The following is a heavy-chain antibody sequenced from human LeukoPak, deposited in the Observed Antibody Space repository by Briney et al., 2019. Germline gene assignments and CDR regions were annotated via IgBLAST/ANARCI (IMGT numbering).Heavy chain of an antibody. D-gene: IGHD1-20*01. CDR1: GFTFNNYW. V-gene: IGHV3-7*01. CDR3: ARDLGKRITKPPVDY. Sequence: PGGSLRLSCAASGFTFNNYWMSWVRQAPGKGLEWLANINQDGSEKHYVDSLKGRFIISRDNAKNSLYLQMNGLRAEDTAVYYCARDLGKRITKPPVDYWGQGTLVTVSS. J-gene: IGHJ4*02. CDR2: INQDGSEK.